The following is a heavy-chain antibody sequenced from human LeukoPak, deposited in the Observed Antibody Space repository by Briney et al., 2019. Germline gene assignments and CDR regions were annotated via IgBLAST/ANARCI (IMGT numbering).Heavy chain of an antibody. D-gene: IGHD2-2*01. J-gene: IGHJ4*02. V-gene: IGHV1-18*01. CDR3: ARVSRASNIVVVPAAMDY. CDR1: GYTFTNYG. CDR2: ISGYNANT. Sequence: SVKVSFKASGYTFTNYGINWVRQAPAQGLEWMGWISGYNANTNYAQKFQGRVTMTTDTSTSPAYMELRSLRSDDTAVYYCARVSRASNIVVVPAAMDYWGQGTLVTVSS.